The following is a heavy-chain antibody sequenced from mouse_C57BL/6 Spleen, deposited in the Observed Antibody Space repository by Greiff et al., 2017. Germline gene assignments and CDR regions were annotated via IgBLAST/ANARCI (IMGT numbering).Heavy chain of an antibody. Sequence: QVQLQQSGAELVKPGASVKLSCKASGYTFTSYWINWVKQRPGPGLEWIGDIYPGSGGTNYNAKFKSKATLTVDTSSSTAYMQLSSLAAEDYAVDYCARRITTVGYFDVWGTGTTVTVSS. CDR2: IYPGSGGT. CDR1: GYTFTSYW. V-gene: IGHV1-55*01. D-gene: IGHD1-1*01. J-gene: IGHJ1*03. CDR3: ARRITTVGYFDV.